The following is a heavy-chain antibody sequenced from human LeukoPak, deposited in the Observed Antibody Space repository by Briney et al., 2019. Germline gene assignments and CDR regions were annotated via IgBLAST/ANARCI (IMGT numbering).Heavy chain of an antibody. CDR1: GFTFSSYS. CDR2: ISSSSSNI. J-gene: IGHJ6*03. D-gene: IGHD3-22*01. Sequence: PGGSLRLSCAASGFTFSSYSMNWVRQAPGKGLEWVSSISSSSSNIYYADSVKGRFTISRDNAKNSLYLQMNSLRAEDTAVYYCARGVHDSSGYSYYYYYYMDVWGKGATVTVSS. V-gene: IGHV3-21*01. CDR3: ARGVHDSSGYSYYYYYYMDV.